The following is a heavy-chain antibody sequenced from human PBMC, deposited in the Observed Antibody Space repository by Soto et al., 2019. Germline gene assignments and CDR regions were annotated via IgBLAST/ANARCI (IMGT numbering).Heavy chain of an antibody. Sequence: PGGSLRLSCAASGFTFSNYAMHWVRQAPGKGLEWVAVIWYDGNNNYYADSVKGRFTMSRDNSKNTLYLQMDSLRVDDTAVYYCAREESGNFDYWGQGTLVTVSS. CDR2: IWYDGNNN. CDR3: AREESGNFDY. D-gene: IGHD1-1*01. V-gene: IGHV3-33*01. CDR1: GFTFSNYA. J-gene: IGHJ4*02.